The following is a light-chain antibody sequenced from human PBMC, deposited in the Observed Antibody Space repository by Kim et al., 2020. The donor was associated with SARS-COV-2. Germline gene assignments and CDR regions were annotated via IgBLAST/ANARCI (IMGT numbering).Light chain of an antibody. J-gene: IGLJ2*01. CDR2: AVN. Sequence: INLSCTGPSSYGGDHNYVSWYQQHPGKAPKLIIYAVNNRPSGVSNRFSGSQSGNTASLTISGLQAEDEADYYCSSYTRSSTLYVLFGGGTQLTVL. CDR1: SSYGGDHNY. CDR3: SSYTRSSTLYVL. V-gene: IGLV2-14*03.